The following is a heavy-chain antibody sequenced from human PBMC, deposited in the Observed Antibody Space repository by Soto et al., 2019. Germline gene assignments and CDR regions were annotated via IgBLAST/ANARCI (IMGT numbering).Heavy chain of an antibody. J-gene: IGHJ4*02. V-gene: IGHV4-34*01. Sequence: QVQLQQWGAGLLKPSETLSLTCAVYGGSFSGYYWSWIRQPPGKGLEWIGEINHSGSTNYNPSLKSRVTISVDTSKNQFSLKLSSVTAADTAVYYCARARYLPYGSGSYYDYWGLGTLVTVSS. CDR3: ARARYLPYGSGSYYDY. CDR2: INHSGST. CDR1: GGSFSGYY. D-gene: IGHD3-10*01.